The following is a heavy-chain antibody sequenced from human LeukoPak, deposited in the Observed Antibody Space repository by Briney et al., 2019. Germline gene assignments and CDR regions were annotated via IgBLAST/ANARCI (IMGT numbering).Heavy chain of an antibody. Sequence: SETLSLTCAVSGGSISSGGYSWSWIRQPPGKGLEWIGNIYHSGSTYYNPSLKSRVTISVDRSKNQFSLKLSSVTAADTAVYYCAGRAYHWAFDIWGQGTMVTVSS. CDR2: IYHSGST. CDR1: GGSISSGGYS. V-gene: IGHV4-30-2*01. CDR3: AGRAYHWAFDI. D-gene: IGHD1-1*01. J-gene: IGHJ3*02.